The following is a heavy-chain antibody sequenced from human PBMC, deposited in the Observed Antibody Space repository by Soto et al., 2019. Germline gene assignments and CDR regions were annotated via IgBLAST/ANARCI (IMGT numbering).Heavy chain of an antibody. CDR3: ARGTTFGGSGGGRSSGWYVGEGYGMDV. CDR2: IIPIFGTA. D-gene: IGHD6-19*01. J-gene: IGHJ6*02. CDR1: GGTFSSYA. Sequence: SVKVSCKASGGTFSSYAISWVRQAPGQGLEWMGGIIPIFGTANYAQKFQGRVTITADKSTSTAYMELSSLRSEDTAVYYCARGTTFGGSGGGRSSGWYVGEGYGMDVWGQGTTVTVSS. V-gene: IGHV1-69*06.